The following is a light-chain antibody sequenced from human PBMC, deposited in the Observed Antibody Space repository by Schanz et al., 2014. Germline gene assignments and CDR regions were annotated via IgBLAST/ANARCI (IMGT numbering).Light chain of an antibody. CDR1: QSGSDSF. CDR3: QQRSNWPFT. CDR2: GTS. V-gene: IGKV3D-20*02. J-gene: IGKJ3*01. Sequence: EIALTQSPGTLPLSPGERATLSCRASQSGSDSFLAWYQQKPGQGPRLLIYGTSTRATGIPDRFSGSGSGTDFTLTISSLEPGDFAVYYCQQRSNWPFTFGPGTKVDIK.